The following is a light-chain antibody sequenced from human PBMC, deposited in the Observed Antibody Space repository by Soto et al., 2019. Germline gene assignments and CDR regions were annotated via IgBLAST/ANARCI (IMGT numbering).Light chain of an antibody. Sequence: QSALTQPASVSGSPGQSITISCTGTSSDVGSYTLVSWYQVHPGKAPKLLTYEDNERPSGVSYRFSGSKSGNTASLTISGLQAEDEADYYCCSFAGSITPYVFGTGTKVTVL. CDR1: SSDVGSYTL. V-gene: IGLV2-23*01. J-gene: IGLJ1*01. CDR3: CSFAGSITPYV. CDR2: EDN.